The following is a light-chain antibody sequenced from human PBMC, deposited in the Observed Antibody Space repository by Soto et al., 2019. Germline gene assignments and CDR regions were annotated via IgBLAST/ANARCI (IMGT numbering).Light chain of an antibody. J-gene: IGKJ1*01. CDR3: QQYDSSPRT. CDR2: GVS. CDR1: QSVDIY. V-gene: IGKV3-20*01. Sequence: EILMPKSPATLSMSPGERATLSCRASQSVDIYLAWYQKKAGQAPRLLIYGVSSRPTGIPDRFSGSGSGTDFTLTISRLEPEDFAVYYCQQYDSSPRTFGQGTKVDI.